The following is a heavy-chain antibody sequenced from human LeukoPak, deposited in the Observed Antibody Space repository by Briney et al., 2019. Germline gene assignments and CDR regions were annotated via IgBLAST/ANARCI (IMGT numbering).Heavy chain of an antibody. CDR2: IYYSGST. CDR1: AGSISNYY. CDR3: ARDKPNSSSFDY. D-gene: IGHD6-6*01. Sequence: SETLSLTCTVSAGSISNYYWSWIRQPPGRGLEWIGYIYYSGSTSYNPSLRSRATISVDTSKNQFSLRLSSVTDADTAVYYCARDKPNSSSFDYWGQGTLVTVSS. J-gene: IGHJ4*02. V-gene: IGHV4-59*01.